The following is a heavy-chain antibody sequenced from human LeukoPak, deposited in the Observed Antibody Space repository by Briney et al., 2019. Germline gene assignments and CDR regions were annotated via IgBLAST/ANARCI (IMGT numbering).Heavy chain of an antibody. CDR3: ARGPLIAAAGTW. V-gene: IGHV3-7*03. D-gene: IGHD6-13*01. CDR2: INQDGTEK. CDR1: GFTFSSDW. Sequence: GGSLRVPCAASGFTFSSDWMSWGRQAPGEGLEWVAKINQDGTEKAYVDSVRGRFTISRENVKNSLFLQMNSLRAEDTAVYYCARGPLIAAAGTWWGQGTLVTVSS. J-gene: IGHJ4*02.